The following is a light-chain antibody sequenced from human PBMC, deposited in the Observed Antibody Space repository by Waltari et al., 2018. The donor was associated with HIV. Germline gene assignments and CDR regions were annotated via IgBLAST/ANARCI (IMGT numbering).Light chain of an antibody. J-gene: IGLJ3*02. CDR2: EGI. V-gene: IGLV2-23*01. Sequence: QSALTQPAPVSGSPGQSITISCTCTSSDVGNYNLVSWYQQHPGKAPKLMIYEGIKRPSGVSNRISGSKSGNTASLTISGLQAEDEADYYCCSYGGSSNWVFGGGTKLTVL. CDR1: SSDVGNYNL. CDR3: CSYGGSSNWV.